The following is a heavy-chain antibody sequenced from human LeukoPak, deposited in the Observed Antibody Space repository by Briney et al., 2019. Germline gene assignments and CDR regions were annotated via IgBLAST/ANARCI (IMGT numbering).Heavy chain of an antibody. CDR1: GGYISSSNYY. Sequence: SETLSLTCTVSGGYISSSNYYWGWIRKPPGKGLEWIGSIYYSGSTSYNPSLKSRVTISVDTSKTQFSLKLDSVTAADTAVYYCARNASDSGTSYFDYWGQGTLVTVSS. V-gene: IGHV4-39*01. CDR2: IYYSGST. D-gene: IGHD1-26*01. CDR3: ARNASDSGTSYFDY. J-gene: IGHJ4*02.